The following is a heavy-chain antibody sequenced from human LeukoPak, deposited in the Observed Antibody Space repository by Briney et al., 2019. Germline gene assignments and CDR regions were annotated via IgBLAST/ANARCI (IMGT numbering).Heavy chain of an antibody. D-gene: IGHD6-13*01. CDR2: IYTSGST. CDR1: GGSISSTSYY. CDR3: ARGLIAAANYFDY. J-gene: IGHJ4*02. V-gene: IGHV4-61*02. Sequence: PSETLSLTCTVSGGSISSTSYYWSWIRQPAGKGLEWIGRIYTSGSTNYNPSLKSRVTISVDTSKSQFSLRLSSVTAADTAVYYCARGLIAAANYFDYWGQGTLVTVSS.